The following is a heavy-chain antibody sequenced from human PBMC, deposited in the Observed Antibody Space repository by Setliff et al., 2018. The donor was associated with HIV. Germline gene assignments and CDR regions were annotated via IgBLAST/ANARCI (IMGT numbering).Heavy chain of an antibody. D-gene: IGHD2-21*01. V-gene: IGHV1-69*10. CDR3: ARDHQTMLWLDY. CDR2: IIPILGIA. Sequence: SVKVSCKASGYTFTNYFMHWVRQAPGQGLEWMGGIIPILGIANYAQKFKGRVTITAGISTRTVYMELSSLTSEDTAIYYCARDHQTMLWLDYWGQGTLVTVSS. J-gene: IGHJ4*02. CDR1: GYTFTNYF.